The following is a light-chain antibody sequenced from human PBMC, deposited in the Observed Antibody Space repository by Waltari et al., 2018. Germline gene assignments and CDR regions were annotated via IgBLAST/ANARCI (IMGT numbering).Light chain of an antibody. Sequence: QSALTPPPSMSGAPGQRVTIACAGTSSNIGAGSGVRWYQQHPGKSPKLLLSDTNNRPSGVPDRFSGSRSGTSAYLAITGLQAEDEADYYCQTYDRGLGGHWVFGGGTKLTV. V-gene: IGLV1-40*01. CDR3: QTYDRGLGGHWV. J-gene: IGLJ3*02. CDR1: SSNIGAGSG. CDR2: DTN.